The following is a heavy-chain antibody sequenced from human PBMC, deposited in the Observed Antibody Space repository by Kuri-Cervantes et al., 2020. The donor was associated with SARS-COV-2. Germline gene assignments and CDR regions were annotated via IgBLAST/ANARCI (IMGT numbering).Heavy chain of an antibody. J-gene: IGHJ4*02. CDR2: ISSDGLTT. D-gene: IGHD3-22*01. Sequence: GESLKISCAASGFTFSDYYMTWIRQAPGKGLEWLSYISSDGLTTEYADSVKGRFTISRDNAKNSLYLQMNSLRAEDMALYYCAKGAPYYYDSSGYYLFDYWGQGTLVAVSS. CDR1: GFTFSDYY. V-gene: IGHV3-11*01. CDR3: AKGAPYYYDSSGYYLFDY.